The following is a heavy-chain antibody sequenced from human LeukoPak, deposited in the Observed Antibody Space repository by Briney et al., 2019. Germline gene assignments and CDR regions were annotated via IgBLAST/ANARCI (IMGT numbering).Heavy chain of an antibody. CDR2: IIPIFGTA. CDR1: GGTFSSYA. Sequence: SVKVSCKASGGTFSSYAICWVRQAPGQGLEWMGGIIPIFGTANYAQKFQGRVTITTDESTSTAYMELSSLRSEDTAVYYCARSRDPDSGSPDYYWGQGTLVTVSS. V-gene: IGHV1-69*05. CDR3: ARSRDPDSGSPDYY. J-gene: IGHJ4*02. D-gene: IGHD1-26*01.